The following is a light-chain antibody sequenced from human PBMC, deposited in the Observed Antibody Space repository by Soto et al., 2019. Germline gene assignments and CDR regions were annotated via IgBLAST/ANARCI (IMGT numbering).Light chain of an antibody. CDR2: DVS. CDR1: SSDVGGNKY. CDR3: SSYTSPPSSTV. J-gene: IGLJ1*01. Sequence: QSALTQPASGSGSPGQSITISCTGTSSDVGGNKYVSWYQQHPGKAPKLIIYDVSNRASGVSDRFSGSKSGNTASLTISGLQAEDEADYYCSSYTSPPSSTVFGPGTKVTVL. V-gene: IGLV2-14*01.